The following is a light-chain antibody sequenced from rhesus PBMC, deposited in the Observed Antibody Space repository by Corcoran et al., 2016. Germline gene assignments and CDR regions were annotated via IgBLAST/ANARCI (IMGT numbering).Light chain of an antibody. CDR1: ENVNNY. J-gene: IGKJ4*01. CDR3: QHSYGTPLT. Sequence: DIQMTQSPSSLSASVGDRVTITCRASENVNNYFNWYQQKPGKAPKLLIYKASTLQSGVPSRFSGSGSGTDYTFTISSLQSEDFATYYCQHSYGTPLTFGGGTKVELK. CDR2: KAS. V-gene: IGKV1-74*01.